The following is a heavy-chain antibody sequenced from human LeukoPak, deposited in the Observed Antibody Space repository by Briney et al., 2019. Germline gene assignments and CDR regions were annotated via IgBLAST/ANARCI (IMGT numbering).Heavy chain of an antibody. CDR1: VFTFRSYA. Sequence: PGGSLRLSCAPSVFTFRSYAMSWVRHAPGKGLEWVLAISGSGTSTYYADSVKGRFTISRDNSKNTLYLQMNSLRAEDTAVYYCEGTYYYDSSDDYWGQGTLVTVSS. J-gene: IGHJ4*02. CDR3: EGTYYYDSSDDY. D-gene: IGHD3-22*01. V-gene: IGHV3-23*01. CDR2: ISGSGTST.